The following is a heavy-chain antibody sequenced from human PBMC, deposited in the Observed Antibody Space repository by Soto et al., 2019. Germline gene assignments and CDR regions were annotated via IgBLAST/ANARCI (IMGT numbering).Heavy chain of an antibody. D-gene: IGHD3-9*01. CDR3: ARDGARYYDILTGYYTFDY. Sequence: ASVKVSCKASGGTFSSYAISWVRQAPGQGLEWMGWISAYNGNTNYAQKLQGRVTMTTDTSTSTAYMELRSLRSDDTAVYYCARDGARYYDILTGYYTFDYWGQGTLVTVSS. CDR2: ISAYNGNT. J-gene: IGHJ4*02. V-gene: IGHV1-18*01. CDR1: GGTFSSYA.